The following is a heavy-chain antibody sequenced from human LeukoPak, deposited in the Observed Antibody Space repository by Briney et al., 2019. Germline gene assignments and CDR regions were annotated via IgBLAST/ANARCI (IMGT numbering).Heavy chain of an antibody. CDR1: GFTFDDYA. D-gene: IGHD3-22*01. Sequence: HTGGSLRLSCAASGFTFDDYAMHWVRQAPGKGLEWVSGISWNSGSIGYADSVKGRFTISRDNAKNSLYLQMNSLRAEDTALFYCAKDTSSGYSQTKLIDYWGQGTLVTASS. CDR2: ISWNSGSI. V-gene: IGHV3-9*01. CDR3: AKDTSSGYSQTKLIDY. J-gene: IGHJ4*02.